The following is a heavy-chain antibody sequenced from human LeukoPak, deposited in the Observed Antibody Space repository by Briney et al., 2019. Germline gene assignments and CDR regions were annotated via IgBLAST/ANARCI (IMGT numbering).Heavy chain of an antibody. CDR3: ARDWGGNSADLFDY. CDR2: INPNSGGT. CDR1: GYTFTGYY. J-gene: IGHJ4*02. D-gene: IGHD4-23*01. Sequence: GASVKVSCKASGYTFTGYYMHWVRQAPGQGLERMGWINPNSGGTNYAQKFQGRVTMTRDTSISTAYMELSRLRSDDTDVYYCARDWGGNSADLFDYWGQGTLVTVSS. V-gene: IGHV1-2*02.